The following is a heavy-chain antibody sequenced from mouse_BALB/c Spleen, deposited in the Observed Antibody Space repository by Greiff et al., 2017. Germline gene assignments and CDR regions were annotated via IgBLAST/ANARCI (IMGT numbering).Heavy chain of an antibody. V-gene: IGHV1-54*01. Sequence: QVHVKQSGAELVRPGTSVKVSCKASGYAFTNYLIEWVKQRPGQGLEWIGVINPGSGGTNYNEKFKGKATLTADKSSSTAYMQLSSLTSDDSAVYFCARSGDYDGGDFDYWGQGTTLTVSS. CDR3: ARSGDYDGGDFDY. D-gene: IGHD2-4*01. J-gene: IGHJ2*01. CDR2: INPGSGGT. CDR1: GYAFTNYL.